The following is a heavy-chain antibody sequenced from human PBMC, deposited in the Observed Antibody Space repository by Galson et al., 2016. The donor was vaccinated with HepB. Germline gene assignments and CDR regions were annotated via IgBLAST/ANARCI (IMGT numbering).Heavy chain of an antibody. CDR2: IHASDTST. D-gene: IGHD1-26*01. CDR1: GNTFTSYY. CDR3: VREFPGGTWDY. V-gene: IGHV1-46*01. J-gene: IGHJ4*02. Sequence: SVKVSCKASGNTFTSYYMHWVRQAPGQGIEWMGIIHASDTSTKYAQRFQGRVTITRDTSTTTVYMELGSLKSEDTAVYYCVREFPGGTWDYWGQGTLVTVSS.